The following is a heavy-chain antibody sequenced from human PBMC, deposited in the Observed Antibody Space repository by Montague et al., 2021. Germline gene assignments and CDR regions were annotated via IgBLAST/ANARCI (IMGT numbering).Heavy chain of an antibody. D-gene: IGHD3-22*01. Sequence: SLSLSASGFPFSTFPMHWVRQAPGKGLEWVALISHDGSNKYYADSVRGRFTVSRDNSKNTLYLQTSSLRADDTAVYYCARWRVYYDSSGYAAWGRGTLVTVSS. J-gene: IGHJ5*02. CDR1: GFPFSTFP. V-gene: IGHV3-30-3*01. CDR2: ISHDGSNK. CDR3: ARWRVYYDSSGYAA.